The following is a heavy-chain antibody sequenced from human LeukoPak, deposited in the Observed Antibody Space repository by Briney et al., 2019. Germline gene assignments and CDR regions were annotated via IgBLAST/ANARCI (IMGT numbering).Heavy chain of an antibody. CDR1: GGSISSYY. V-gene: IGHV4-59*01. D-gene: IGHD2-15*01. J-gene: IGHJ3*02. Sequence: PSETLSLTCTVSGGSISSYYWSWIRQPPGKGLEWIGYIYYSGSTNYNPSLKSRVTISVDTSKNQFSLKLSSVTAADTAVYYCARSAANGAFDIWGQGTMVTVS. CDR3: ARSAANGAFDI. CDR2: IYYSGST.